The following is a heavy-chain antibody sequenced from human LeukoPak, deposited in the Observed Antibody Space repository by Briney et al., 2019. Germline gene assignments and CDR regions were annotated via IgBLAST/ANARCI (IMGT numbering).Heavy chain of an antibody. Sequence: GRSLKLSCAASGFTFSSYGMHWVRQAPGKGLEWVAVIWHDGSNKYYADSVKGRFTISRDNSKNTLYLQMNSLRAEDTAVYYCARESSYNWNGRYFDYWGQGTLVTVSS. CDR3: ARESSYNWNGRYFDY. CDR2: IWHDGSNK. CDR1: GFTFSSYG. J-gene: IGHJ4*02. D-gene: IGHD1-20*01. V-gene: IGHV3-33*01.